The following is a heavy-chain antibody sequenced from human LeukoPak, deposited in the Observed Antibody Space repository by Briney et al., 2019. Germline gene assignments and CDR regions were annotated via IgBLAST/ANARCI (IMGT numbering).Heavy chain of an antibody. D-gene: IGHD3-3*01. Sequence: PGGSLRLSCAASGFTFSSYAMSWVRQAPGKELEWVSAISGSGGSTYYADSVKGRFTISRDNSKNTLYLQMNSLRAEDTAVYYCAKAPLRFLEWLTYYFDYWGQGTLVTVSS. CDR2: ISGSGGST. CDR1: GFTFSSYA. J-gene: IGHJ4*02. V-gene: IGHV3-23*01. CDR3: AKAPLRFLEWLTYYFDY.